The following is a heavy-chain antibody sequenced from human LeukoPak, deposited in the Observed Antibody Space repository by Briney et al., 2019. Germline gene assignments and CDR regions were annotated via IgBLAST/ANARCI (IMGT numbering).Heavy chain of an antibody. CDR2: ISGSDGRT. D-gene: IGHD3-10*01. V-gene: IGHV3-23*01. CDR1: GFTFSSYA. CDR3: ARGRSSSGSMNEF. J-gene: IGHJ4*02. Sequence: GGSLRLSCAASGFTFSSYAMSWVRQAPGKGLEWVSAISGSDGRTYYADSVKGRFTISRDNAKNSLYLQMNSLRVEDTAVYYCARGRSSSGSMNEFWGQGTLVTVSS.